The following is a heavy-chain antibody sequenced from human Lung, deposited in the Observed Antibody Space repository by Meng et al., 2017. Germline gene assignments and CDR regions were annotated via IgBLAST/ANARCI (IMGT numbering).Heavy chain of an antibody. V-gene: IGHV4-4*02. Sequence: GQLEESGPGMVKLSGTLSLTGACSGGSITSSNWWSWVRQTPGKGLEWFGEIFHSGSTNYNPPLESRVTISVDKSKNQFSLKVYSVTAADTATYYCARFDISSSGRGDYWGQGILVTVSS. CDR3: ARFDISSSGRGDY. J-gene: IGHJ4*02. CDR1: GGSITSSNW. D-gene: IGHD1-26*01. CDR2: IFHSGST.